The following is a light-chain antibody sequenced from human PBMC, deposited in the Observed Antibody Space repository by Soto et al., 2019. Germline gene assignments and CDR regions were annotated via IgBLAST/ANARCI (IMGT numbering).Light chain of an antibody. V-gene: IGLV1-40*01. CDR1: SSNIGPGFD. J-gene: IGLJ1*01. Sequence: QSVLTQPPSVSGAPGQTVAISCTGTSSNIGPGFDAHWYQQLPGTAPKLVLYGNTIRPSGVPDRFSGSRSGSSASLVITGLRAEDEADYYCQSYDSSLTGSVFGTGTKVTVL. CDR3: QSYDSSLTGSV. CDR2: GNT.